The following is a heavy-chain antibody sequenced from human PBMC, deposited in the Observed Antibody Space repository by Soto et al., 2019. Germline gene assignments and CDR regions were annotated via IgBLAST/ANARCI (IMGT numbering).Heavy chain of an antibody. CDR3: ARGGGGPYCSCCSCYPRCDC. CDR1: GGTFSSYT. D-gene: IGHD2-15*01. CDR2: VIHILGIA. J-gene: IGHJ4*02. Sequence: QVQLVQSGAEVKKPWSSVKVSCKASGGTFSSYTISWVRQAPGQGLEWMGRVIHILGIAYYAKKFQGGVTITSDKSTCSACMELRSLGSDDTGVYYCARGGGGPYCSCCSCYPRCDCWGRYSWSPSTQ. V-gene: IGHV1-69*02.